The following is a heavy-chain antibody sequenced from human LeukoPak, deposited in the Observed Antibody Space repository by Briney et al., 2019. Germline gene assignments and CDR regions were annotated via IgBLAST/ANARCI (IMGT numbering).Heavy chain of an antibody. CDR2: MNPNSGNT. J-gene: IGHJ3*02. Sequence: ASVKVSCKASGYTFTSYDINWVRQATGQGLEWMGWMNPNSGNTGYAQKFQGRVTMTRNTSISTAYMELSSLRSEDTAVYYCARERINYYDSRHDAFDIWGQGTMVTVSS. CDR1: GYTFTSYD. CDR3: ARERINYYDSRHDAFDI. D-gene: IGHD3-22*01. V-gene: IGHV1-8*01.